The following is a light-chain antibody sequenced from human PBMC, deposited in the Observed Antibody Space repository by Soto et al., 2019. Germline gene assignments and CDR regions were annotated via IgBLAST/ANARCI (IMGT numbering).Light chain of an antibody. V-gene: IGKV3-15*01. CDR2: GAS. J-gene: IGKJ1*01. CDR1: QSVSSN. CDR3: QQYNSYST. Sequence: EIVLTHSPATLSVSPGERATLSCMASQSVSSNLAWYQQKPGQAPRLLIYGASTRATGIPARFSGSGSGTEFTLTISSLQPDDFATYYCQQYNSYSTFGQGTKVDIK.